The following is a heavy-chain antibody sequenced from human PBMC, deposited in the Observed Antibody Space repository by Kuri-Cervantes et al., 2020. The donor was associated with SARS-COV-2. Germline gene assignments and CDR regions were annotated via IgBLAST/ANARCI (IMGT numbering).Heavy chain of an antibody. V-gene: IGHV3-30-3*01. CDR2: ISYDGSNK. D-gene: IGHD1-7*01. CDR3: SRDRITGTRAQKYYYYGMDV. J-gene: IGHJ6*02. Sequence: GGSLRLSCAASGFTFSSYAMHWVRQAPGKGLEWVAVISYDGSNKYDADSVKGRFTISRDNSKNTLYLQMNSLRAEDTAVYYCSRDRITGTRAQKYYYYGMDVWGQGTTVTVSS. CDR1: GFTFSSYA.